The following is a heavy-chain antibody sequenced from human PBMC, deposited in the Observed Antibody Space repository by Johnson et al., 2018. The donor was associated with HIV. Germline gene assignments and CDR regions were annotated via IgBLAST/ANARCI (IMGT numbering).Heavy chain of an antibody. J-gene: IGHJ3*02. V-gene: IGHV3-11*04. CDR2: ISSSGSTI. Sequence: QVQLVESGGGVVQPGRSLRLSCAASGFTFSDYYMSWIRQAPGKGLEWVSYISSSGSTIYYPDSVKGRFTISRDNSKNTLYLQMNSLRAEDTAVYYCARVPNDAFDIWGQGTMVTVSS. CDR1: GFTFSDYY. CDR3: ARVPNDAFDI.